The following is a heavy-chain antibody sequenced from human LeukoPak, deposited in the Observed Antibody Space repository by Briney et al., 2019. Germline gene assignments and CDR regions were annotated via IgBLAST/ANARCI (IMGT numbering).Heavy chain of an antibody. CDR1: GYTFTSYY. Sequence: ASVKVSCKASGYTFTSYYMHWVRQAPGQGLEWMGIINPSGGGTSYAQKFQGRVTMTRDMSTSTVYMELSSLRSEDTAVYYCARALGDCSGGSCYLTYYYYYMDVWGKGTTVTVSS. J-gene: IGHJ6*03. V-gene: IGHV1-46*01. CDR3: ARALGDCSGGSCYLTYYYYYMDV. D-gene: IGHD2-15*01. CDR2: INPSGGGT.